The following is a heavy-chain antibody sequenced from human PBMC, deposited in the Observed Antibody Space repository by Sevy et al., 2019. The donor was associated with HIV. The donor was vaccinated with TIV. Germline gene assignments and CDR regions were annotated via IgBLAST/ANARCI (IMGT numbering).Heavy chain of an antibody. CDR2: INPNSGGT. CDR3: ARGNHHVGAFDI. Sequence: ASVKVSCKASGYTFTGYYMHWVRQAPGQGLEWMGWINPNSGGTNYAQKFQGWVTMTRDTSIGTAYMELGRLRSDDTAVYDCARGNHHVGAFDIWGQGTMVTVSS. V-gene: IGHV1-2*04. J-gene: IGHJ3*02. CDR1: GYTFTGYY.